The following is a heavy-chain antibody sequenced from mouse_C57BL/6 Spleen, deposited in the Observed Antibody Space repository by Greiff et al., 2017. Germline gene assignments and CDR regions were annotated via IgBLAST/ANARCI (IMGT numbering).Heavy chain of an antibody. J-gene: IGHJ2*01. CDR2: INPYNGGT. D-gene: IGHD2-1*01. V-gene: IGHV1-19*01. Sequence: EVKLQESGPVLVKPGASVKMSCKASGYTFTDYYMNWVKQSHGKSLEWIGVINPYNGGTSYNQKFKGKATLTVDKSSSTAYMELNSLTSEDSAVYYCARGVYYGNYPYYFDYWGQGTTLTVSS. CDR1: GYTFTDYY. CDR3: ARGVYYGNYPYYFDY.